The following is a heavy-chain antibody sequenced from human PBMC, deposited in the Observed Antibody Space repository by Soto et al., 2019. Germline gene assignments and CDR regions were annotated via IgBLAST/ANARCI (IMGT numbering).Heavy chain of an antibody. CDR2: ISYDGSNK. CDR3: AKERMEQYQLLPFFDY. Sequence: GGSLRLSCAASGFSFSSYGMHWLRQAAGKGLEWVAVISYDGSNKYYADSVRGRFTISRDNSKNTPYLQMNSLRPEDTAVFYCAKERMEQYQLLPFFDYWGQGTRVTVSS. V-gene: IGHV3-30*18. J-gene: IGHJ4*02. CDR1: GFSFSSYG. D-gene: IGHD2-2*01.